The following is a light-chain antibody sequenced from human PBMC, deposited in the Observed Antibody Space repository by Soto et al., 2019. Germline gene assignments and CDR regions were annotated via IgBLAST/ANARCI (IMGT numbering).Light chain of an antibody. CDR2: DVS. CDR3: CSYAGSYTLV. Sequence: QSALTQPRSVSGSPGQSVTISCTGTSSDVGGYHFVSWYQHHPGKAPKLMIYDVSKRPSGVPDRFSGSKSGSTASLTISGLQAEYEADYYCCSYAGSYTLVFGGGTKLTVL. J-gene: IGLJ3*02. CDR1: SSDVGGYHF. V-gene: IGLV2-11*01.